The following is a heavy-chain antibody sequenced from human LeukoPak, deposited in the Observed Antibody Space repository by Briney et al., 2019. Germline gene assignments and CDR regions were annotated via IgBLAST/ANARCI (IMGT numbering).Heavy chain of an antibody. V-gene: IGHV1-18*01. J-gene: IGHJ4*02. CDR3: AREVAGLGGEFDY. CDR1: GYTFSSYG. Sequence: ASVKVSCKASGYTFSSYGISWVRQAPGQGLEWMGWISGYNGYTHFAQKFQDRFTMTTDISTTTAYMELRSLRSDDTAVYYCAREVAGLGGEFDYWGRGTLVTVSS. CDR2: ISGYNGYT. D-gene: IGHD3-3*01.